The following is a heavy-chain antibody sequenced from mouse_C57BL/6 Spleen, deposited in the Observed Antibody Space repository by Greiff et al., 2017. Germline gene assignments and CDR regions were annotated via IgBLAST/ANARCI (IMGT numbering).Heavy chain of an antibody. Sequence: QVQLQQPGAELVKPGASVKMSCKASGYTFTSYWITWVKQRPGQGLEWIGDIYPGSGGTNYNEKFKSKATLTVDTSSSTAYMQLISLTAEDSAVYYCARTGTTGFAYWGQGTLVTVSA. CDR1: GYTFTSYW. CDR2: IYPGSGGT. CDR3: ARTGTTGFAY. D-gene: IGHD1-1*01. J-gene: IGHJ3*01. V-gene: IGHV1-55*01.